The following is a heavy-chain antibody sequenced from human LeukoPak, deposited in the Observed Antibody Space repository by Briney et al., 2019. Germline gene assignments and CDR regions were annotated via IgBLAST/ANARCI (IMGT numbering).Heavy chain of an antibody. Sequence: RALVKVSCKASGGTFSSYAISWVRQAPGQGLEWMGGIIPIFGTANYAQKFQGRVTITTDESTSTAYMGLSSLRSEDTAVCYCATPPPSRVPAASYEFDYWGQGTLVTVSS. CDR1: GGTFSSYA. J-gene: IGHJ4*02. CDR2: IIPIFGTA. CDR3: ATPPPSRVPAASYEFDY. V-gene: IGHV1-69*05. D-gene: IGHD2-2*01.